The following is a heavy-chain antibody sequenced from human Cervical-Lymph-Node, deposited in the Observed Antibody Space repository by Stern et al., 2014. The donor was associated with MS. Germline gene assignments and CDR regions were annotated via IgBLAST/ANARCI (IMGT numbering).Heavy chain of an antibody. CDR3: ARDLGY. V-gene: IGHV3-30-3*01. J-gene: IGHJ4*02. Sequence: VQLVESGGGVVQPGRSLRLSCAASGFTFSNFAMNWFRQSPDKGLQWVAAISTDGIATNYADSVKGRFTISRDNSKDTLYLEMNSLTADDTAVFYCARDLGYWGQGTLVTVSS. CDR2: ISTDGIAT. CDR1: GFTFSNFA.